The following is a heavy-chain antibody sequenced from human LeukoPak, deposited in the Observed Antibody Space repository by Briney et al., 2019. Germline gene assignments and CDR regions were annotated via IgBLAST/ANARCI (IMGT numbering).Heavy chain of an antibody. CDR2: ISRSGDIT. J-gene: IGHJ4*02. V-gene: IGHV3-23*01. D-gene: IGHD6-19*01. Sequence: GGSLRLSCAASGFTFSTYGMNWVRQAPGKGLEWVPTISRSGDITYYADSVKGRFTISRDNSKKTLYLQMNSLRAEDTAVYYCATGGTAVAGTKYWGQGILVTVSS. CDR1: GFTFSTYG. CDR3: ATGGTAVAGTKY.